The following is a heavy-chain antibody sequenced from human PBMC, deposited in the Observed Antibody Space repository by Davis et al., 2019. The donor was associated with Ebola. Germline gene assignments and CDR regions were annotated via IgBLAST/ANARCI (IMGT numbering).Heavy chain of an antibody. CDR1: GFTVSSNY. V-gene: IGHV3-66*01. CDR3: AKDKFVGYCSGGSCWGGMDV. Sequence: GGSLRLSCAASGFTVSSNYMSWVRQAPGKGLEWVSVIYSGGSTYYADSVKGRFTISRDNSKNTLYLQMNSLRAEDTAVYYCAKDKFVGYCSGGSCWGGMDVWGQGTTVTVSS. CDR2: IYSGGST. J-gene: IGHJ6*02. D-gene: IGHD2-15*01.